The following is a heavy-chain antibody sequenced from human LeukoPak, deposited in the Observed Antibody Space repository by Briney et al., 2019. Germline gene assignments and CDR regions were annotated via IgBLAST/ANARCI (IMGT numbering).Heavy chain of an antibody. CDR1: GGSISSYC. V-gene: IGHV4-59*12. D-gene: IGHD1-1*01. Sequence: SETLSLTCTVPGGSISSYCWSWIRQPPEKGLEWIGYICYSGSTNYNPSLKSRLSISVDTSKNQFSLKLTSVTAADTAVYYCARGPGPLQLERLEAFDIWGQGTMVTVS. CDR3: ARGPGPLQLERLEAFDI. J-gene: IGHJ3*02. CDR2: ICYSGST.